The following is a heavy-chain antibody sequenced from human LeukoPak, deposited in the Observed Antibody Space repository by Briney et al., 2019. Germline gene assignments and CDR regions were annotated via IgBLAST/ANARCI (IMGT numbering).Heavy chain of an antibody. Sequence: PGGSLRLSCAASGFTFSSYSMNWVRQAPGKGLEWVSSISSSSSYIYYADSVKGRFTISRDNAKNSLYVQMNSLRAEDTAVYYCARLPYSSSSLPTDYWGQGTLVTVSS. CDR1: GFTFSSYS. CDR3: ARLPYSSSSLPTDY. D-gene: IGHD6-6*01. V-gene: IGHV3-21*01. J-gene: IGHJ4*02. CDR2: ISSSSSYI.